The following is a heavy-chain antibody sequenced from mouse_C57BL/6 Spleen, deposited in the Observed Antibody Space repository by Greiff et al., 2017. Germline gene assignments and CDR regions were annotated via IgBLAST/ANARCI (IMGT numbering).Heavy chain of an antibody. CDR3: ARFAGLRRYYYAMDY. J-gene: IGHJ4*01. CDR2: INPNNGGT. CDR1: GYTFTDYY. V-gene: IGHV1-26*01. D-gene: IGHD2-2*01. Sequence: EVQLQQSGPELVKPGASVKISCKASGYTFTDYYMNWVKQSHGKSLEWIGDINPNNGGTSYNQKFKGKATLTVDTSSSTAYMELRSLTSEDSAVYYCARFAGLRRYYYAMDYWGQGTSLTVSS.